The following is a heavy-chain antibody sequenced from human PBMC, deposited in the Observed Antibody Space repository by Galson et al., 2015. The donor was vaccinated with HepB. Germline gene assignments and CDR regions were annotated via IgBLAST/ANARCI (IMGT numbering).Heavy chain of an antibody. D-gene: IGHD6-19*01. CDR1: GFTFSSYS. V-gene: IGHV3-21*01. CDR3: ARVLYSSGWFDYYGMDV. CDR2: ISSSSSYI. J-gene: IGHJ6*02. Sequence: SLRLSCAASGFTFSSYSMNWVRQAPGKGLEWVSSISSSSSYIYYADSVKGRFTISRDNAKNPLYLQMNSLRAEDTAVYYCARVLYSSGWFDYYGMDVWGQGTTVTVSS.